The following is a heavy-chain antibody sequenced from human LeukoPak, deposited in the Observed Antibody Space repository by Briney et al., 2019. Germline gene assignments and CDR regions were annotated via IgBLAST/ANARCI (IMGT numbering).Heavy chain of an antibody. CDR3: ARAWIHKKNDAFDI. CDR1: GGSFSGYY. D-gene: IGHD5-12*01. CDR2: INHSGST. Sequence: SSETPSPTCAVYGGSFSGYYWRWIRQPPGKGLEWIGEINHSGSTNYNPSLKSRVTISVDTSKNQFSLKLGSVTAADTAVYYCARAWIHKKNDAFDIWGQGTMVTVSS. J-gene: IGHJ3*02. V-gene: IGHV4-34*01.